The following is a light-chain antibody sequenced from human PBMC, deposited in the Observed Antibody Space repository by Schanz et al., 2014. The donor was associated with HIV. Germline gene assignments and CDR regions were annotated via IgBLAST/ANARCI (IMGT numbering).Light chain of an antibody. Sequence: QSALTQPASVSGSPGQSLSISCTGSSSDIGGYNSVSWYQQHPGKAPKLLIYDVSNRPSGVSSRFSGSKSGNTASLTISGLQVEDEADYFCSSYKGRIHVVFGRGTKLTVL. CDR3: SSYKGRIHVV. CDR1: SSDIGGYNS. J-gene: IGLJ2*01. CDR2: DVS. V-gene: IGLV2-14*03.